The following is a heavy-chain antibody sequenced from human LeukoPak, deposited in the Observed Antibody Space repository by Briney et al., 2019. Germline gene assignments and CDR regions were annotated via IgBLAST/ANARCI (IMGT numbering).Heavy chain of an antibody. CDR1: GFTFSSYA. CDR3: ARDFWY. V-gene: IGHV3-30*04. Sequence: GGSLRLSCAGSGFTFSSYAMHRVRQAPGKGLEWVAVISYDGSNQYYADSVKGRFTISRHNSKNTLDLQMNSLRGEDTAVYCCARDFWYWGQGTLVTVSS. CDR2: ISYDGSNQ. D-gene: IGHD3-3*01. J-gene: IGHJ4*01.